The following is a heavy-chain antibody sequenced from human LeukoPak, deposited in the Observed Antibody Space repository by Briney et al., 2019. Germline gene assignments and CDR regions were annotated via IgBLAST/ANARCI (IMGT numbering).Heavy chain of an antibody. Sequence: PGGSLRLSCAASGFTFSSYETNWVRQAPGKGLEWVSYISSSGSTIYYADSVKGRFTISRDNARNSLYLQMNSLRAEDTAVYYCARAGEISEANDAFDIWGQGTMVTVSS. CDR2: ISSSGSTI. D-gene: IGHD2-21*01. V-gene: IGHV3-48*03. CDR1: GFTFSSYE. J-gene: IGHJ3*02. CDR3: ARAGEISEANDAFDI.